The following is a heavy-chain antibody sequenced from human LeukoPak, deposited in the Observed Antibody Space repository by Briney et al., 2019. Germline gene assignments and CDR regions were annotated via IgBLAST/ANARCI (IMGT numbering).Heavy chain of an antibody. Sequence: SETLSLTCTVSSGSISSYYWSWIRQPPGKGLEWIGYIYYSGSTNYNPSLKSRVTISVDTSKNQFSLKLSSVTAADTAVYYCARSGGGSAKAPNWFDPWGQGTLVTVSS. CDR3: ARSGGGSAKAPNWFDP. V-gene: IGHV4-59*01. J-gene: IGHJ5*02. CDR2: IYYSGST. CDR1: SGSISSYY. D-gene: IGHD2-15*01.